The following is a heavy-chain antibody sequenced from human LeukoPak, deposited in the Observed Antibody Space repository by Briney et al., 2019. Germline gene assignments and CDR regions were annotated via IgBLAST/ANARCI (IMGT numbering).Heavy chain of an antibody. D-gene: IGHD5-12*01. CDR3: ARALYPVIVATDHNWFDP. J-gene: IGHJ5*02. CDR2: IYYSVST. V-gene: IGHV4-59*01. CDR1: GGSISSYY. Sequence: SETLSLTCTVSGGSISSYYWSWIRQPPGKGLEWIGYIYYSVSTNYNPSLKSRVTISVDTSKNQFSLKLSSVTAADTAVYYCARALYPVIVATDHNWFDPWGQGTLVTVSS.